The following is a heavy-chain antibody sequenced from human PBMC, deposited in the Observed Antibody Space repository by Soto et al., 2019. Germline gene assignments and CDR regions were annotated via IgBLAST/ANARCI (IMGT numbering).Heavy chain of an antibody. CDR3: ARDRGGIAAAAPGWFDP. D-gene: IGHD6-13*01. CDR2: IYYSGST. Sequence: SATLAITGTVSGGSISSYYRSWIRQPPGKGLEWIGYIYYSGSTNYNPSLKSRVTISVDTSKNQFSLKLSSVTAADTAVYYCARDRGGIAAAAPGWFDPWGQGTLVTVSS. V-gene: IGHV4-59*01. CDR1: GGSISSYY. J-gene: IGHJ5*02.